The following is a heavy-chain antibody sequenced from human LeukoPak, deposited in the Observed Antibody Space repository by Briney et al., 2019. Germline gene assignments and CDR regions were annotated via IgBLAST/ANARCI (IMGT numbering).Heavy chain of an antibody. J-gene: IGHJ4*02. CDR3: ARHFFPSDSGSFRTPFDY. CDR1: GGSISSYY. D-gene: IGHD3-10*01. V-gene: IGHV4-4*07. Sequence: SETLSLTCTVSGGSISSYYWSWIRQPAGKGLEWIGRIYTSGSTNYNPSLKSRVTMSVDTSKNQFSLKLSSVTAADTAVYYCARHFFPSDSGSFRTPFDYWGQGALVTVSS. CDR2: IYTSGST.